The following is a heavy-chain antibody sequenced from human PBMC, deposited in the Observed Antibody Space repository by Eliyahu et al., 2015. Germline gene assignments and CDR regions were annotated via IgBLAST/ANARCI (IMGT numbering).Heavy chain of an antibody. CDR3: AKDLSGESLYSSSWYWRGSLDY. Sequence: QVQLVESGGGVVQPGRSLRLSCAASGFTXSXXXIXWXRQAPGKGLGWVAVISYDGSNKYYADSVKGRFTISRDNSKNTLYLQMNSLRAEDTAVYYCAKDLSGESLYSSSWYWRGSLDYWGQGTLVTVSS. CDR1: GFTXSXXX. D-gene: IGHD6-13*01. V-gene: IGHV3-30*18. CDR2: ISYDGSNK. J-gene: IGHJ4*02.